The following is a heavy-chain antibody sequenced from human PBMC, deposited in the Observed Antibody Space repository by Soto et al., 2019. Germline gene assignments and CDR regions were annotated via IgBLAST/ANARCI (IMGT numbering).Heavy chain of an antibody. CDR3: ARGGGSPYHNHEFDF. CDR1: GGSISSYY. D-gene: IGHD6-13*01. CDR2: IYYSGST. J-gene: IGHJ4*02. V-gene: IGHV4-59*01. Sequence: SETLSLTCTVSGGSISSYYWSWIRQPPGKGLEWIGYIYYSGSTYYNPSLKSRVTISVDTSKNQFSLTLNSVTAADTAVYYCARGGGSPYHNHEFDFWGQGTLVTVSS.